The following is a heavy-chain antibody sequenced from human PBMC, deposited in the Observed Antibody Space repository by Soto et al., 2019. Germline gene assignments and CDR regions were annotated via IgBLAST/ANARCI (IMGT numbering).Heavy chain of an antibody. D-gene: IGHD1-26*01. Sequence: SETLSLTCRVSGCSVTSDAYYWGWVRQPPGKGLEWIGHIDYTGSTYNPSLKSRLTISVDTSKNQFSLKLTSVTAADTAVYYCARHSILGSSPFDFWGQGTLVTVSS. V-gene: IGHV4-30-4*01. J-gene: IGHJ4*02. CDR1: GCSVTSDAYY. CDR3: ARHSILGSSPFDF. CDR2: IDYTGST.